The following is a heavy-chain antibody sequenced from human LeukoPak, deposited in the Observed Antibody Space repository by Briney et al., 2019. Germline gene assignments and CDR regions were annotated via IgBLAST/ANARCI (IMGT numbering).Heavy chain of an antibody. CDR1: GGSISSYY. Sequence: PSETLSLTCTVSGGSISSYYWSWIRQPAGKGLEWSGRIYTSGSTNYNPSLKSRFTLSVDTSKNQISLNLTSVTAADTAVYYCARSRCYNCAFDIWGQGTMVTVSS. V-gene: IGHV4-4*07. CDR3: ARSRCYNCAFDI. CDR2: IYTSGST. D-gene: IGHD2-2*02. J-gene: IGHJ3*02.